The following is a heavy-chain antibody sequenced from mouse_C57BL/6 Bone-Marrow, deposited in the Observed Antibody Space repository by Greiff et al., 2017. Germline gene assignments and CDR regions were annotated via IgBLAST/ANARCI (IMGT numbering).Heavy chain of an antibody. CDR1: GYTFTDYY. CDR2: INPNNGGT. D-gene: IGHD1-1*01. J-gene: IGHJ2*01. V-gene: IGHV1-26*01. Sequence: EVQLQQSGPELVKPGASVKISCKASGYTFTDYYMNWVKQSHGKSLEWIGDINPNNGGTSYNQKFKGKATLTVDKSSSTAYMELRSLTSEDSAVYYCAREMSTVVDPPGYWGQGTTRTVSS. CDR3: AREMSTVVDPPGY.